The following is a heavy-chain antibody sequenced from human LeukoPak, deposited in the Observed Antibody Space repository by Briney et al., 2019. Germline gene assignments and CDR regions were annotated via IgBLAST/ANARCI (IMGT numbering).Heavy chain of an antibody. CDR1: GFTFDDYA. D-gene: IGHD6-19*01. J-gene: IGHJ4*02. CDR2: ISWNSGSI. Sequence: GGSLRLSCAASGFTFDDYAMHWVRQAPGKGLGWVSGISWNSGSIGYADSVKGRFTISRDNAKNSLYLQMNSLRAEDTAIYYCAKVIRSSGWYVDSWGQGTLVTVSS. CDR3: AKVIRSSGWYVDS. V-gene: IGHV3-9*01.